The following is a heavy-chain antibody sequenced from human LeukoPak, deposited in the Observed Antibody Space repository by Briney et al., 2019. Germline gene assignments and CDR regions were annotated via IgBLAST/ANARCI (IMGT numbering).Heavy chain of an antibody. V-gene: IGHV5-51*01. Sequence: GASLQISCKGSGYSFSTYWIAWVRQLPGKGLEWMGNIYPGDSDTRYSPSFQGQVTISADKSISTAYLQWSSLKASDTAIYYCARQGCSSSSCYTFDYWGRGTLVTVSS. J-gene: IGHJ4*02. D-gene: IGHD2-2*02. CDR1: GYSFSTYW. CDR3: ARQGCSSSSCYTFDY. CDR2: IYPGDSDT.